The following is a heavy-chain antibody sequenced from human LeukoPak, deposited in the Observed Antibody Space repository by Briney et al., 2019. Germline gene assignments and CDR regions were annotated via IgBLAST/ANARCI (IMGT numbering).Heavy chain of an antibody. CDR3: ARAVAGTDEIDS. Sequence: GGSLRLSCAGSGFSFSTYDMLWVRQAPGKGLEWVSAIGSGGDTYYAGSVKGRFTISRESAKNSFYLQMNSLNAGDTAVYFCARAVAGTDEIDSWGQGTLVPVSS. CDR1: GFSFSTYD. V-gene: IGHV3-13*01. CDR2: IGSGGDT. D-gene: IGHD6-19*01. J-gene: IGHJ4*02.